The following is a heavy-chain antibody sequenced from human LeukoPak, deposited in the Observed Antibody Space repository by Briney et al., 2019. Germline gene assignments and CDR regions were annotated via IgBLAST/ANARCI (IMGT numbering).Heavy chain of an antibody. CDR3: AKVYCSGGSCCLDY. V-gene: IGHV3-23*01. D-gene: IGHD2-15*01. CDR2: ISGSGGST. J-gene: IGHJ4*02. CDR1: GFTFSSYG. Sequence: GGSLRLSCAASGFTFSSYGMSRVRQAPGKGLEWVSAISGSGGSTYYADSVKGRFTISRDNSKNTLYLQMNSLRAEDTAVYYCAKVYCSGGSCCLDYWGQGTLVTVSS.